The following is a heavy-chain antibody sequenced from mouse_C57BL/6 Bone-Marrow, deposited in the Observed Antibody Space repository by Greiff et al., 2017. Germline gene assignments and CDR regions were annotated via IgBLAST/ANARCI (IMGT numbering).Heavy chain of an antibody. CDR3: ARKNYGSSYPFAY. CDR1: GYTFTSYG. V-gene: IGHV1-81*01. CDR2: IYPRSGNT. J-gene: IGHJ3*01. Sequence: QVQLKESGAELARPGASVKLSCKASGYTFTSYGISWVKQRTGQGLEWIGEIYPRSGNTYYNEKFKGKATLTADKSSSTAYMELRSLTSADSAVYFCARKNYGSSYPFAYWGQGTLVTVSA. D-gene: IGHD1-1*01.